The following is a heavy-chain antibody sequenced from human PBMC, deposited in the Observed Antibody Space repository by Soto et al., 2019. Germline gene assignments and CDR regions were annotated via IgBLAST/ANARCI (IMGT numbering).Heavy chain of an antibody. CDR2: IYYSGST. CDR1: GGPISSGDYY. V-gene: IGHV4-30-4*01. J-gene: IGHJ5*02. Sequence: SETLSLTCTVSGGPISSGDYYWSWIRQPPGKGLEWIGYIYYSGSTYYNPSLKSRVTISVDTSKNQFSLKLSSVTAADTAVYYCARDRYCSGGSCFPPNWFDPWGQGTLVTVS. D-gene: IGHD2-15*01. CDR3: ARDRYCSGGSCFPPNWFDP.